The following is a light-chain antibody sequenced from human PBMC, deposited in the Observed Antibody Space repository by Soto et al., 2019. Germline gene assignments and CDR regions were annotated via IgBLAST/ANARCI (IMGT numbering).Light chain of an antibody. J-gene: IGKJ3*01. CDR2: DVS. Sequence: AIQLTQSPSSLSASVGDRVTITCRASQVISSALAWYQQQPGKPPKLLMYDVSRLESRVPSRFSGSGSGTDFTLTISSLQPEDFTTYYCQQFSDYPFTFGPGTRVDIK. CDR1: QVISSA. CDR3: QQFSDYPFT. V-gene: IGKV1D-13*01.